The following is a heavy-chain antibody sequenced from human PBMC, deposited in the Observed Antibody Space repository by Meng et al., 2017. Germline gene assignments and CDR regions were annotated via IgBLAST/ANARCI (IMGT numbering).Heavy chain of an antibody. V-gene: IGHV3-23*01. Sequence: LSLTCAASGFTFSSYAMSWVRQAPGKGLEWVSAISGSGGSTYYADSVKGRFTISRDNSKNTLYLQMNSLRAEDTAVYYCAKDDGLYSGSYYGAFDIWGQGTMVTVSS. CDR3: AKDDGLYSGSYYGAFDI. J-gene: IGHJ3*02. D-gene: IGHD1-26*01. CDR2: ISGSGGST. CDR1: GFTFSSYA.